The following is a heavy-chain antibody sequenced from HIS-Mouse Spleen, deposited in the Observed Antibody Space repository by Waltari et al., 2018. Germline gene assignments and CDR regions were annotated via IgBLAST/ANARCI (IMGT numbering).Heavy chain of an antibody. D-gene: IGHD6-13*01. Sequence: QLQLQESGPGLVKPSETLSLTCTVSGGSIRSSSYYLGWIRQPPGQGLEWIGSIYYSGRTYYNPSLKSRVTISVDTSKNQFSLKLSSVTAADTAVYYCAREIPYSSSWYDWYFDLWGRGTLVTVSS. J-gene: IGHJ2*01. CDR2: IYYSGRT. CDR3: AREIPYSSSWYDWYFDL. CDR1: GGSIRSSSYY. V-gene: IGHV4-39*07.